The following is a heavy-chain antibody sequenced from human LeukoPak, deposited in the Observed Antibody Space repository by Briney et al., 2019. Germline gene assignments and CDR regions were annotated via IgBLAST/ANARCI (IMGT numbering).Heavy chain of an antibody. D-gene: IGHD3-10*01. CDR2: IYHSGST. CDR3: ATHVRGTMVRGVRVPQALFDY. V-gene: IGHV4-38-2*01. J-gene: IGHJ4*02. Sequence: SETLSLTCAVSGYSIRSGYYRGWIRQPPGKGLEWIGSIYHSGSTYYNPSLKSRVTISVDTSKNQFSLKLSSVTAADTAVYYCATHVRGTMVRGVRVPQALFDYWGQGTLVTVSS. CDR1: GYSIRSGYY.